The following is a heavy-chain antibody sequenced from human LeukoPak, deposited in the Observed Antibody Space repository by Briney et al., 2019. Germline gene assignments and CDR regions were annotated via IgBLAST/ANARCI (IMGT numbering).Heavy chain of an antibody. CDR1: GFTSTNTW. CDR2: IKSSSDGGTT. Sequence: GGSLRLSCAASGFTSTNTWMTWVRQAPGKGLEWVGRIKSSSDGGTTDYAAPVKGRFTISRDNSKNTLYLQMSSLRLEDTAVYYCVKDDHGDSPDWGQGTLVTVSS. D-gene: IGHD4-17*01. J-gene: IGHJ4*02. CDR3: VKDDHGDSPD. V-gene: IGHV3-15*05.